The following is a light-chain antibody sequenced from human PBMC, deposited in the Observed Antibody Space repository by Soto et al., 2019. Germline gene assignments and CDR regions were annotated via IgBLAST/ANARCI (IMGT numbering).Light chain of an antibody. J-gene: IGLJ2*01. CDR3: QSYDSSLSGVV. V-gene: IGLV1-40*01. CDR2: GNS. CDR1: SCNIGAGYD. Sequence: QPVLTQPPSVSGAPGQRVTISCTGSSCNIGAGYDVHWYQQLPGTAPKLLIYGNSNRPSGVPDRFSGSKSGTSASLAITGLQAEDEADYYCQSYDSSLSGVVFGAGTKVTVL.